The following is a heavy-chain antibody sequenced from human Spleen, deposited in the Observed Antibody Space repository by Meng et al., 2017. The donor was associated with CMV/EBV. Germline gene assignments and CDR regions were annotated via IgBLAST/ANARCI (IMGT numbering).Heavy chain of an antibody. D-gene: IGHD2-2*01. CDR3: AIQTDIVVVPENNVWFDP. J-gene: IGHJ5*02. CDR1: AFSSYT. V-gene: IGHV1-69*02. Sequence: AFSSYTFRWVRLAPGPGLGWMGRIIPILGIANYAQQFQGRVTITADKSTSTAYMELSSLRSEDTAEYYCAIQTDIVVVPENNVWFDPWGQGTLVTVSS. CDR2: IIPILGIA.